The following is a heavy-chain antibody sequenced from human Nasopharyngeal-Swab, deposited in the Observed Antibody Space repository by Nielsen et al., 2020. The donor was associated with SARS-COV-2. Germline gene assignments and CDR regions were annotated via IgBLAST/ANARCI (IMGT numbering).Heavy chain of an antibody. J-gene: IGHJ4*02. CDR1: GFRDYS. V-gene: IGHV3-21*01. D-gene: IGHD1-20*01. CDR2: ISSSSSDI. CDR3: ARESLLNWNDYY. Sequence: GESLKISCVDSGFRDYSMNWVRQAPGKGLEWVSSISSSSSDIYYADSVKGQFTISRDNSKNTLYLQMNSLRAEDTAVYYCARESLLNWNDYYWGQGTLVTVSS.